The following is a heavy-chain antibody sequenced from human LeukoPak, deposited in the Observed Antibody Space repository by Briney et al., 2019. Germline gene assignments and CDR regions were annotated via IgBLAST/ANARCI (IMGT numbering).Heavy chain of an antibody. Sequence: PGGSLRLSCAASGFTFSSYAVSWVRQAPGKGLEWVSAISGSGGSTYYADSVKGRFTTSRDNSKNTLYLQMNSLRAEDTAVYYCTKDPSHSSLAFFDYWGQGTLVTVSS. V-gene: IGHV3-23*01. D-gene: IGHD6-19*01. J-gene: IGHJ4*02. CDR3: TKDPSHSSLAFFDY. CDR1: GFTFSSYA. CDR2: ISGSGGST.